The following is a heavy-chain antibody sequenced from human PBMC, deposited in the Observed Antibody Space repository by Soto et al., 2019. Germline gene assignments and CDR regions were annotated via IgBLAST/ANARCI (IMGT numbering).Heavy chain of an antibody. Sequence: QVQLVQSGAEVRQPASSVKVSCKTSGGTFSSYAISWVRQAPGQGLEWMGGIVPIVDTSTYAQKFQGRVTVTADESTSTVYMELGSLRSEDTAVYYCVRVVAIPGYPDNWGQGTLFTVSS. CDR1: GGTFSSYA. CDR3: VRVVAIPGYPDN. CDR2: IVPIVDTS. V-gene: IGHV1-69*12. J-gene: IGHJ4*02. D-gene: IGHD5-12*01.